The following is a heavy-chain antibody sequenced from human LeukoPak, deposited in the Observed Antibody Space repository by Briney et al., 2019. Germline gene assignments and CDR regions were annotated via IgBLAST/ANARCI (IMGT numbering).Heavy chain of an antibody. V-gene: IGHV3-9*03. J-gene: IGHJ6*04. Sequence: GGSLRLSCAASGFTFDDYAMHWVRQAPGKGLEWVSGISWNSGSIGYADSVKGRSTISRDNAKNSLYLQMNSLRAEDMALYYCAKAGGSYYGSVDVWGKGTTVTVSS. CDR3: AKAGGSYYGSVDV. CDR2: ISWNSGSI. CDR1: GFTFDDYA. D-gene: IGHD1-26*01.